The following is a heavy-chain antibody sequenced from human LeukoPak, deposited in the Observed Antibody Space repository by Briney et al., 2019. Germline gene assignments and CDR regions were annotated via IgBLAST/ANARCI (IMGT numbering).Heavy chain of an antibody. J-gene: IGHJ6*02. V-gene: IGHV6-1*01. CDR1: GDSVSSNSAA. CDR2: TYYRSKWNN. Sequence: SQTLSLTCDISGDSVSSNSAAWNWIRQSKSRGLEWLGRTYYRSKWNNEYAVSVRSRISVNPDTSKNQFPLQLNSVTPEDTAIYYCARGRHGSGMDVWGQGTTVTVSS. D-gene: IGHD5-24*01. CDR3: ARGRHGSGMDV.